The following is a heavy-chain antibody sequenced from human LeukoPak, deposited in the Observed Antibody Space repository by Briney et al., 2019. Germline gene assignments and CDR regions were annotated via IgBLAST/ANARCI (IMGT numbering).Heavy chain of an antibody. V-gene: IGHV3-20*04. D-gene: IGHD5-12*01. CDR1: GFTFDDYG. CDR3: ARAVGGSYSGYDYGDY. CDR2: INWNGGST. J-gene: IGHJ4*02. Sequence: GGPLRLSCAASGFTFDDYGMSWVRQAPGKGLEWVSGINWNGGSTGYADSVKGRFTISRDNAKNSLYLQMNSLRAEDTALYYCARAVGGSYSGYDYGDYWGQGTLVTVSS.